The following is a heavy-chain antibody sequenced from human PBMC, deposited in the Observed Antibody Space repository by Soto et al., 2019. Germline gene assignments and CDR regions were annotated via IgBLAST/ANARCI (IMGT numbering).Heavy chain of an antibody. Sequence: QITLKESGPTLVKPTQTLTLTCTFSGFSLSTSGVGVGWIRQPPGKALEWLALIYWDDDKRYSPSLKSRLTITKDTSKNQVVLTMTNMDPVDTATYYCAQFITIFGVVPPYFDYWGQGTLVTVSS. V-gene: IGHV2-5*02. D-gene: IGHD3-3*01. CDR3: AQFITIFGVVPPYFDY. CDR2: IYWDDDK. J-gene: IGHJ4*02. CDR1: GFSLSTSGVG.